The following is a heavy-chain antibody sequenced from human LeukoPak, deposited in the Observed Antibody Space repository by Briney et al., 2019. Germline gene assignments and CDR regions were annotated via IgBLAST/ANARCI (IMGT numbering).Heavy chain of an antibody. Sequence: KPGGSLRLSCAAYGFTFSDYYMGWIRHGPGKGLEWVSYISSSTSYRNYADSVKGRFTIARENAKNSLYLQMHSLRAEDTALYYCARGIEATRRSAGTCNYFDYWGQGTLVTVSS. J-gene: IGHJ4*02. D-gene: IGHD5-12*01. CDR1: GFTFSDYY. V-gene: IGHV3-11*06. CDR2: ISSSTSYR. CDR3: ARGIEATRRSAGTCNYFDY.